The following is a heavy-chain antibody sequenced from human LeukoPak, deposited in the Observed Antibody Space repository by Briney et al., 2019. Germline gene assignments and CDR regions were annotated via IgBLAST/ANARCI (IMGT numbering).Heavy chain of an antibody. J-gene: IGHJ4*02. D-gene: IGHD3-10*01. CDR3: ARLKYYGSGSSDY. CDR1: GYSISSGYY. CDR2: IYHSGST. V-gene: IGHV4-38-2*01. Sequence: SETLSLACAVSGYSISSGYYWGWIRQPPGKGLEWIGSIYHSGSTYYNPSLKSRVTISVDTSKNRFSLKLSSVTAADTAVYYCARLKYYGSGSSDYWGQGTLVTVSS.